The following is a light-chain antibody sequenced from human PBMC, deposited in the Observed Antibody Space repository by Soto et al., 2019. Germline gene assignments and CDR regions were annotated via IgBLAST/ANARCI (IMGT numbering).Light chain of an antibody. CDR3: QQYKNWPPYT. CDR2: AAS. Sequence: EIAMTQSPATLSVSPGERATLSCRASQSVSTNLAWYQQKPGQAPRLLIYAASTRATGIPARFSGSGSGTEFTLTISSLQSEDFAVYYCQQYKNWPPYTFGQGTKLEIK. CDR1: QSVSTN. J-gene: IGKJ2*01. V-gene: IGKV3-15*01.